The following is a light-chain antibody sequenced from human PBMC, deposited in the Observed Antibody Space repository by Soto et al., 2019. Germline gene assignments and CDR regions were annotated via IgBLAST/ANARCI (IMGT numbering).Light chain of an antibody. Sequence: QSALTQPASVSGSPGQSITISCTATSSDVGSFNYVSWYQHHPGKAPKLMIYEVTSRPSGVSNRFSGSKSGNTASLTISGLQAEDEADYYCVSYTSDDVRYVFGTGTKLTVL. V-gene: IGLV2-14*01. CDR1: SSDVGSFNY. CDR2: EVT. CDR3: VSYTSDDVRYV. J-gene: IGLJ1*01.